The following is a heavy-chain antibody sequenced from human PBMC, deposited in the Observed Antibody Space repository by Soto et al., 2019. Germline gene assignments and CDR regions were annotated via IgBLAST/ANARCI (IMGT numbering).Heavy chain of an antibody. CDR1: GYGFTTYG. V-gene: IGHV1-18*01. CDR3: ARGRYGDY. J-gene: IGHJ4*02. CDR2: ISAHNGNT. Sequence: QVHLVQSGAEVKKPGASVKVSCKGSGYGFTTYGITWVRQAPGQGLEWMAWISAHNGNTNYAQKLQGRVTVTRDTSTSAAYSELRSLRSADTAVYYWARGRYGDYWGQGALVTVSS. D-gene: IGHD1-1*01.